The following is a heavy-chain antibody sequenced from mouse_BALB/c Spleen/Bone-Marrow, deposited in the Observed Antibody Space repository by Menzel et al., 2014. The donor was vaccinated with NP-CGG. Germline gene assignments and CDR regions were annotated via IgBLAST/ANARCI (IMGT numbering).Heavy chain of an antibody. CDR3: ARALYDYDDLYCAMDY. V-gene: IGHV2-6-7*01. J-gene: IGHJ4*01. CDR1: GFSLTGYG. D-gene: IGHD2-4*01. Sequence: VKLMESGPGLVAPSQSLSITCTVSGFSLTGYGVNWVRQPPGKGLEWLGMIWGDGSTDYNSALKSRLSINKDNSKSQVFLKMNSLQTDDTARYYCARALYDYDDLYCAMDYWGQGTSVTVSS. CDR2: IWGDGST.